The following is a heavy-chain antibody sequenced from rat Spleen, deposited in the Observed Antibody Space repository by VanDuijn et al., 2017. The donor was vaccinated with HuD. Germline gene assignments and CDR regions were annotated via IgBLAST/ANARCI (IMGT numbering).Heavy chain of an antibody. V-gene: IGHV5-29*01. CDR1: GFTFSNYG. D-gene: IGHD1-6*01. CDR2: ITYDGSNT. CDR3: ARRHYGYTDYFDY. Sequence: EVQLVESGGGLVQPGRSLKLSCAASGFTFSNYGMAWVRQTPTKGLEWVATITYDGSNTYYPDSVKGRFTISRDNAKSTLSLQMDSLRSEDTATYYCARRHYGYTDYFDYWGQGVMVTVSS. J-gene: IGHJ2*01.